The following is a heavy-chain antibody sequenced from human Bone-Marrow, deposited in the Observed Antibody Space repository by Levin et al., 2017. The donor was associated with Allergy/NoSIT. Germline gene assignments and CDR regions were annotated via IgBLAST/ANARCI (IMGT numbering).Heavy chain of an antibody. CDR3: AREVIAVAAPHYYYYMDV. D-gene: IGHD6-19*01. V-gene: IGHV1-69*01. CDR1: GGTFSSYA. CDR2: IIPIFGTA. J-gene: IGHJ6*03. Sequence: KISCKASGGTFSSYAISWVRQAPGQGLEWMGGIIPIFGTANYAQKFQGRVTITADESTSTAYMELSSLRSEDTAVYYCAREVIAVAAPHYYYYMDVWGKGTTVTVSS.